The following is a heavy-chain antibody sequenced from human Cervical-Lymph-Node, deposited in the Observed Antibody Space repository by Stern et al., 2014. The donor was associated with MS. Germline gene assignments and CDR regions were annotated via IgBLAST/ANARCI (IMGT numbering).Heavy chain of an antibody. Sequence: QLVQSGAEVKKPGASVKVSCKASGYTFTSYYMHWVRQAPGQGLEWMGIINPSGGSTSYAQKFQGRVTMTRDTSTSTVYMELSSLRSEDTAVYYCARDLGIAVAGTENYYYGMDVWGQGTTVTVSS. D-gene: IGHD6-19*01. CDR3: ARDLGIAVAGTENYYYGMDV. CDR1: GYTFTSYY. J-gene: IGHJ6*02. V-gene: IGHV1-46*01. CDR2: INPSGGST.